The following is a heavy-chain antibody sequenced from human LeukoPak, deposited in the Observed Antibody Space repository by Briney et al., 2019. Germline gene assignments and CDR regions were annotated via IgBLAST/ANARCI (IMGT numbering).Heavy chain of an antibody. CDR1: GGSISSSNW. D-gene: IGHD6-19*01. V-gene: IGHV4-4*02. J-gene: IGHJ6*02. Sequence: SETLSLTCAVSGGSISSSNWWSWVRQPPGKGLEWIGEIYHSGSTNYNPSLKSRVTISVDKSKNQFSLKLSSVTAADTAVYYCARGFIAVAGNGYYYYGMDVWGQGTTVTVSS. CDR2: IYHSGST. CDR3: ARGFIAVAGNGYYYYGMDV.